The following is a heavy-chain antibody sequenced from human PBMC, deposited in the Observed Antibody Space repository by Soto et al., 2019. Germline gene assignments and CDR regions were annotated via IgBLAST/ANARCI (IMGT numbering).Heavy chain of an antibody. V-gene: IGHV1-69*01. D-gene: IGHD4-17*01. CDR2: IIPMFGTP. J-gene: IGHJ3*02. Sequence: QVQLEQSGAEVTKAGSSVKVSCKAFGGSVNSHAISWVRQAPGPGLERMGGIIPMFGTPTYAQRFQAGVTISADQSTRTVYLDLSSLRSEDTAMYYCARSRNVAEFNDYGGNYYGFDIGGQGTMVTVSS. CDR3: ARSRNVAEFNDYGGNYYGFDI. CDR1: GGSVNSHA.